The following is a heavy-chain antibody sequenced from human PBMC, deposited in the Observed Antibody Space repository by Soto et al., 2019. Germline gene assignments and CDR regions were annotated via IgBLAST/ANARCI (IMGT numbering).Heavy chain of an antibody. J-gene: IGHJ4*02. Sequence: ASVKVSCKASGGTFSSYTISWVRQAPGQGLEWMGRIFPFLGIANYAQKFQGRVTITADKSTSTAYMELSSLRSEDTAVYYCARERTVAGNDYWGQGILVTSPQ. CDR3: ARERTVAGNDY. CDR1: GGTFSSYT. V-gene: IGHV1-69*04. CDR2: IFPFLGIA. D-gene: IGHD6-19*01.